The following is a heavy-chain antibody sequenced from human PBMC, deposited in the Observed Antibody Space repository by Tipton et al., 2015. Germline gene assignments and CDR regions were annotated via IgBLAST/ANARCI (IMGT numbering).Heavy chain of an antibody. V-gene: IGHV4-31*03. CDR1: GGSISVSSVY. CDR3: ARAYYYDSSGYPLFDY. J-gene: IGHJ4*02. Sequence: TLSLTCTVSGGSISVSSVYWGWIRQSPGKGLEWIGYIYYSGSTYYNPSLKSRVTISVDTSKNQFSLKLSSVTAADTAVYYCARAYYYDSSGYPLFDYWGQGTLVTVSS. CDR2: IYYSGST. D-gene: IGHD3-22*01.